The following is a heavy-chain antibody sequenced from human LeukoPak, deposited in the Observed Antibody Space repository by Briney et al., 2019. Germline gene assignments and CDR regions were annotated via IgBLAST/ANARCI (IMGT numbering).Heavy chain of an antibody. J-gene: IGHJ3*02. CDR2: IDPDGNT. CDR1: GLTFSTYW. V-gene: IGHV3-74*01. Sequence: PGGSLTLSCSASGLTFSTYWMHWVRQAPRKGLVWVSRIDPDGNTVYADSVRGRFTVSRDNAKNTMYLQMNSLRVEDTALYYCASFRNTDIWGQGTTVTVSP. CDR3: ASFRNTDI. D-gene: IGHD2/OR15-2a*01.